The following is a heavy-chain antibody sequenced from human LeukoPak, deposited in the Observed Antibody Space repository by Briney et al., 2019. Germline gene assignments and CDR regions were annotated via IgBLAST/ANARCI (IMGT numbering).Heavy chain of an antibody. V-gene: IGHV4-38-2*02. CDR1: GYSISSGYY. J-gene: IGHJ4*02. D-gene: IGHD6-13*01. Sequence: PSETLSLTCTVSGYSISSGYYWGWIRQPPGKGLEWIGSIYHSGSTYYNPSLKSRVTISVDTSKNQFSLKLSSVTAADTAVYYCARVPGQLAPIRYWGQGTLVTVSS. CDR3: ARVPGQLAPIRY. CDR2: IYHSGST.